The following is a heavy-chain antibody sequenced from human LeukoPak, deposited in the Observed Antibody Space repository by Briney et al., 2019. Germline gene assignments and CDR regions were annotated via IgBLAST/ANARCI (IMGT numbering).Heavy chain of an antibody. Sequence: SETLSLTCAVYGGSFSGYYWSWLRQPPGKGLEWIGGINHSGSTNYNPSLKSRVTISVDTSKNQFSLKLSSVTAADTAVYYCARGARTPSGYGSRTAGRANWFDPWGQGTLVTVSS. CDR1: GGSFSGYY. V-gene: IGHV4-34*01. CDR2: INHSGST. CDR3: ARGARTPSGYGSRTAGRANWFDP. D-gene: IGHD5-12*01. J-gene: IGHJ5*02.